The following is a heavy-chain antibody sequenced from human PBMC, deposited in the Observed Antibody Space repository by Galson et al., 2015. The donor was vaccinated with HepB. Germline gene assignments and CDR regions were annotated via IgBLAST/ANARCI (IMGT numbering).Heavy chain of an antibody. V-gene: IGHV3-11*06. CDR1: GSTFSDYY. D-gene: IGHD4-23*01. J-gene: IGHJ5*02. Sequence: SLRLSCAASGSTFSDYYMSWIRQAPGKGLEWVSYISSSSSDTDYADSVKGRFTISRDNAKNSLYLQMNSLRAEDTAVYYCARAGRMTTVVTAWGQGTLVTVSS. CDR3: ARAGRMTTVVTA. CDR2: ISSSSSDT.